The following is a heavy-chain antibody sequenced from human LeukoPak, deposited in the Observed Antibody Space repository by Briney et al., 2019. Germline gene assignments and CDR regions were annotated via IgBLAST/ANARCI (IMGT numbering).Heavy chain of an antibody. D-gene: IGHD3-3*01. CDR1: GGSISSGGYY. V-gene: IGHV4-30-2*01. J-gene: IGHJ4*02. Sequence: SETLSLTCTVSGGSISSGGYYWSWIRQPPGKGLEWIGYIYHSGSTYYNPSLKSRVTISVDRSKNQFSLKLSSVTAADTAVYYCASTFGVVASIDYWGQGTLVTVSS. CDR2: IYHSGST. CDR3: ASTFGVVASIDY.